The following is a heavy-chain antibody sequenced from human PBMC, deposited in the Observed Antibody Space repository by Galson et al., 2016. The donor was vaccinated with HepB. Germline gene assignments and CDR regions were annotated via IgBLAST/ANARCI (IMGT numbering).Heavy chain of an antibody. CDR2: ISFDGKTK. J-gene: IGHJ6*02. Sequence: SLRLSCAASGFTFSNHGMHWVRQAPGKGLEWVAVISFDGKTKYYADSVKGRLIISRDNSADSLYLQINSLRRDDTAVYYCARRSRLNYYDHYNMDVWGLGTTVIVSS. CDR1: GFTFSNHG. CDR3: ARRSRLNYYDHYNMDV. V-gene: IGHV3-30*03. D-gene: IGHD3-16*01.